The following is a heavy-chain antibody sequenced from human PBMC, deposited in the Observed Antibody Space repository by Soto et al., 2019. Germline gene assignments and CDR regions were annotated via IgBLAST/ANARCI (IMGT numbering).Heavy chain of an antibody. CDR3: ARGQGYYGSGSNNFYY. D-gene: IGHD3-10*01. Sequence: SETLSLTCAVYGGSFSGYYWSWIRQPPGKGLEWIGEINHSGSTNYNPSLKSRVTISVDTSKNQFSLKLSSVTAADTAVYYCARGQGYYGSGSNNFYYWGQGTLVTVSS. J-gene: IGHJ4*02. V-gene: IGHV4-34*01. CDR1: GGSFSGYY. CDR2: INHSGST.